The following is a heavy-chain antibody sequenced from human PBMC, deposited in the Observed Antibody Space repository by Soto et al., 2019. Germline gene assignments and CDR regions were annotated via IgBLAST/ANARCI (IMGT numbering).Heavy chain of an antibody. CDR2: IYQSGTT. CDR3: ARQLGQYYFDY. J-gene: IGHJ4*02. Sequence: PXGTLALTCAVSGGSSSISKWWGCVCQPPGKGLEWIGEIYQSGTTNYNPSLKSRVAISVDKSKNQFSLNLISVTAADTAVYHCARQLGQYYFDYWGQGALVTVSS. V-gene: IGHV4-4*02. CDR1: GGSSSISKW. D-gene: IGHD7-27*01.